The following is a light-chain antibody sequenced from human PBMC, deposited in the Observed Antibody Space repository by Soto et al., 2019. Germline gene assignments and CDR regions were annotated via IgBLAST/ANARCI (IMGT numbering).Light chain of an antibody. J-gene: IGKJ1*01. Sequence: DIQMTQSPSTLSASVGDRITITCRASQSISSWLAWYQQKSGKAPKVLIYKASSLESGVPSRFSGSGSGTEFTLTISSLQPDDFATYYCQQYKTYWSFGQWTKVEIK. CDR1: QSISSW. CDR3: QQYKTYWS. CDR2: KAS. V-gene: IGKV1-5*03.